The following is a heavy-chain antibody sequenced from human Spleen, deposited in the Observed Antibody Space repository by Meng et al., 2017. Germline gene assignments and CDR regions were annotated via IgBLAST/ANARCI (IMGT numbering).Heavy chain of an antibody. CDR3: ATPQCSGGNCPLDS. Sequence: GESLKISCATSGFTFSSSAFHWVRQAPGKGLQWVSFISESGSYTTYADSVEGRFTLSRDNAKNSLYLQMDSLRVEDTAVYYCATPQCSGGNCPLDSWGQGTLVTVSS. J-gene: IGHJ4*02. V-gene: IGHV3-21*01. D-gene: IGHD2-15*01. CDR1: GFTFSSSA. CDR2: ISESGSYT.